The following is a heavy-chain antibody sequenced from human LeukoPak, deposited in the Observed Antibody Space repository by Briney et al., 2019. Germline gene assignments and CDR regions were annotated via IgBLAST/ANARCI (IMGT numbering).Heavy chain of an antibody. Sequence: GASVKVSCKASGYTFTSYYMHWVRQAPGQGLEWMGIINPSGGSTSYAQKFQGRVTMTRDTSTSTVYMELSSLRSEDTAVYYCARDWGYCSSTSCPYYYMDVWGKGTTVTVSS. CDR2: INPSGGST. CDR1: GYTFTSYY. D-gene: IGHD2-2*01. J-gene: IGHJ6*03. V-gene: IGHV1-46*01. CDR3: ARDWGYCSSTSCPYYYMDV.